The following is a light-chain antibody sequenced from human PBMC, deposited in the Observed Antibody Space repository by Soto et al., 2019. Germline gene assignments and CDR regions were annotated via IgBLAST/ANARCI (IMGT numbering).Light chain of an antibody. CDR1: QSLLYSDGNTY. Sequence: DIVMTQSPLSLPVTLGQPASISCRSSQSLLYSDGNTYLNWFQQRPGHSPRRLIYKVSNRDSGVPDRFSGSGSGSDFTLKISRVEAEDVGVYYCMQGTHWPPVTFGQGTRLEIK. CDR2: KVS. J-gene: IGKJ5*01. CDR3: MQGTHWPPVT. V-gene: IGKV2-30*01.